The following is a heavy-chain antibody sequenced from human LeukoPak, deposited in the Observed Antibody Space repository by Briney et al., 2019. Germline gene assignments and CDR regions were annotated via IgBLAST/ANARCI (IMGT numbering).Heavy chain of an antibody. CDR2: IYASGSS. Sequence: PSETLSLTCNVSGGSVSSSYWSWIRQPAGKGLEWIGRIYASGSSNYNPSLKSRVTMSVDTSKNQFSLNLSSVTAADTAVYYCAREGGSSRSLENWGQGTLVTVSS. D-gene: IGHD1-26*01. J-gene: IGHJ4*02. CDR3: AREGGSSRSLEN. CDR1: GGSVSSSY. V-gene: IGHV4-4*07.